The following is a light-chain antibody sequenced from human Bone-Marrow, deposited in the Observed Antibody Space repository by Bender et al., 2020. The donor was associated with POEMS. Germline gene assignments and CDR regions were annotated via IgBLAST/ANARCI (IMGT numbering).Light chain of an antibody. J-gene: IGLJ1*01. CDR3: CSYTSSGTYI. CDR2: YVT. Sequence: QSALTQPPSVSGSPGQSVTISCTGTRSDLGLYDRVSWYQQTPGTSPKLIIYYVTDRPSGGSGRFSGSKSGNTASLTISGLQAEDEADYYCCSYTSSGTYIFGTGTTVTVL. V-gene: IGLV2-18*02. CDR1: RSDLGLYDR.